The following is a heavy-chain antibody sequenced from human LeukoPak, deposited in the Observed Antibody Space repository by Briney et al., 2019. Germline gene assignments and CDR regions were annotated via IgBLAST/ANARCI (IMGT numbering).Heavy chain of an antibody. CDR2: MKQDGSEK. D-gene: IGHD2-2*01. CDR1: GFTFSSYW. Sequence: PGGSLRLSCAASGFTFSSYWMSWVRQAPGKGLEWVANMKQDGSEKYYVDSVKGRFTISRDNAKNSLYLQMNSLRAEDTAVYYCARPICSSTSCFDAFDIWGQGTMVTVSS. J-gene: IGHJ3*02. CDR3: ARPICSSTSCFDAFDI. V-gene: IGHV3-7*01.